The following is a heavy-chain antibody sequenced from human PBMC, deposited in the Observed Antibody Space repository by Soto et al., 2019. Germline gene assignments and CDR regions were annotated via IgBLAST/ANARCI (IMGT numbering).Heavy chain of an antibody. D-gene: IGHD6-13*01. CDR2: INHRGSA. V-gene: IGHV4-4*02. CDR1: GASVSSTYW. J-gene: IGHJ4*02. Sequence: SETLSLTCAVSGASVSSTYWWSWVRQPPGKGPEWIGEINHRGSANYNPSLKSRVTMSLDISKSQFSLRLTSVTAADTAVYFCARYNAASRTYHLDYWGRGALVTVSS. CDR3: ARYNAASRTYHLDY.